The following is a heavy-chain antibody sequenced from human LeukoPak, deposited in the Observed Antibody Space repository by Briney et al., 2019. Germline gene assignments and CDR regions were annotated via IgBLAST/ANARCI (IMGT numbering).Heavy chain of an antibody. CDR3: ARDARYSSGWYDFDY. D-gene: IGHD6-19*01. V-gene: IGHV1-18*01. J-gene: IGHJ4*02. CDR2: ISAYNGNT. CDR1: GYTFTSYG. Sequence: ASVKVSCKASGYTFTSYGISWVRQAPGQGLEWMGWISAYNGNTNYAQKLQGRVTMTTDTSTSTAYMELRSLRSDDTAVYYCARDARYSSGWYDFDYWGQGTLATVSS.